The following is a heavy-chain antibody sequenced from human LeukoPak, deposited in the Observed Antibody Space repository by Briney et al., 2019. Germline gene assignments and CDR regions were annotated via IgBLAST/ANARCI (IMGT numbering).Heavy chain of an antibody. Sequence: ASVKVSCKASGYTFTSYGISWVRQAPGQGLEWMGWISAYNGNTNYAQKLQGRVTMTTDTSTSTAYMELRSLRSDDTAVYYCARVQLWGYYYYYMDVWGKGTTVTVSS. V-gene: IGHV1-18*01. CDR3: ARVQLWGYYYYYMDV. J-gene: IGHJ6*03. D-gene: IGHD6-13*01. CDR1: GYTFTSYG. CDR2: ISAYNGNT.